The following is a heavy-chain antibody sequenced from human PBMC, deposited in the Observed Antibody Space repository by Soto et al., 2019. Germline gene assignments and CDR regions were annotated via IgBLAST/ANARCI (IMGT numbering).Heavy chain of an antibody. CDR3: ARQDCTNGVCFYHYYGMDV. Sequence: PGGSLRLSCAASGFTFSSYWMSWVRQAPGKGLEWVANIKQDGSEKYYVDSVKGRFTISRDNAKNSLYLQMNSLRAEDTAVYYCARQDCTNGVCFYHYYGMDVWGQGTKVTVSS. CDR1: GFTFSSYW. V-gene: IGHV3-7*01. D-gene: IGHD2-8*01. CDR2: IKQDGSEK. J-gene: IGHJ6*02.